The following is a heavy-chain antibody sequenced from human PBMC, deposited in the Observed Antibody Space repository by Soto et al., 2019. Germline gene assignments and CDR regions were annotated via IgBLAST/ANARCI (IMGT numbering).Heavy chain of an antibody. D-gene: IGHD3-3*01. Sequence: QVQLQESGPGLVKPSQTLSLTCTVSGGSISSGDYYWSWIRQHPGKGLEWIGYIYYSGRTYYNPSRKRRVTISVDTSKNQFSLKLSSVTAADTAVYYCARWWSGSRQGFDPWGQGTLVTVSS. J-gene: IGHJ5*02. CDR3: ARWWSGSRQGFDP. CDR2: IYYSGRT. CDR1: GGSISSGDYY. V-gene: IGHV4-31*03.